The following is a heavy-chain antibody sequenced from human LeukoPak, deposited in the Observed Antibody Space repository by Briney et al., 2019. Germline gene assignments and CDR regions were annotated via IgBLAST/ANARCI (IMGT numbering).Heavy chain of an antibody. CDR1: GCSFTSYA. Sequence: PGGSLRLTCAASGCSFTSYALSWVRQAPGGGLHWGSGIISSGGTTYYAASAKGRFTISRDNSKNTLYLQMNSLSAEDTAVYYCAKRAASSNGWYAFAISGHGTPVTLSS. J-gene: IGHJ3*02. CDR2: IISSGGTT. V-gene: IGHV3-23*01. CDR3: AKRAASSNGWYAFAI. D-gene: IGHD6-19*01.